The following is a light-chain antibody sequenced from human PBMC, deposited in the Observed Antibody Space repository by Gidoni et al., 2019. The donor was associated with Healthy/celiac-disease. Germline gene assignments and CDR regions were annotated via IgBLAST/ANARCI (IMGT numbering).Light chain of an antibody. CDR2: AAS. CDR3: QQSYSTART. Sequence: DIQMTQSPSSLSASVGDRVTITCRASQSISSYLNWYQQKPGKAPKLLIYAASSLQSGFPSRFSGSGSGTDFTLTISSLQPEDFATYYCQQSYSTARTFGQGTKLEIK. CDR1: QSISSY. J-gene: IGKJ2*01. V-gene: IGKV1-39*01.